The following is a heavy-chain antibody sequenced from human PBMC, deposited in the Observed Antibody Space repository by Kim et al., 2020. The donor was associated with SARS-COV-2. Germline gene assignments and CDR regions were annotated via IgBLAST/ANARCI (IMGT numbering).Heavy chain of an antibody. V-gene: IGHV3-30*04. Sequence: GGSLRLSCAASGFTFSSYAMHWVRQAPGKGLEWVAVISYDGSNKYYADSVKGRFTISRDNSKNTLYLQMNSLRAEDTAVYYCARAYGDHGYFDYWGQGTL. CDR3: ARAYGDHGYFDY. J-gene: IGHJ4*02. D-gene: IGHD4-17*01. CDR1: GFTFSSYA. CDR2: ISYDGSNK.